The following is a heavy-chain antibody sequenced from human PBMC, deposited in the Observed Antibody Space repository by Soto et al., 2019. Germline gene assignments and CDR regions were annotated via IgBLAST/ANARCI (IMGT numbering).Heavy chain of an antibody. CDR1: GFTFSSYS. V-gene: IGHV3-48*01. D-gene: IGHD2-2*01. CDR3: AREGPIVVVPAATGEDAFDI. Sequence: EVQLVESGGGLVQPGGSLRLSCAASGFTFSSYSMNWVRQAPGKGLEWVSYISSSSSTIYYADSVKGRFTISRDNAKNSRYLQMNSLRAEDTAVYYCAREGPIVVVPAATGEDAFDIWGQGTMVTVSS. J-gene: IGHJ3*02. CDR2: ISSSSSTI.